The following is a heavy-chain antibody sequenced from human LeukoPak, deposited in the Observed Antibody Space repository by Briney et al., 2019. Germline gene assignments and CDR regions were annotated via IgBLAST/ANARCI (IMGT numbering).Heavy chain of an antibody. CDR2: MNPNIGST. CDR1: GYTFTSYD. CDR3: ARWVPAPGFDP. V-gene: IGHV1-8*01. Sequence: ASVKVSCKASGYTFTSYDINWLRQAPGQGLEWMGWMNPNIGSTGYAQKFQGRVTMTRGTSISTAYMELSSLRSEDTAVYYCARWVPAPGFDPWGQGTLVTVSS. J-gene: IGHJ5*02.